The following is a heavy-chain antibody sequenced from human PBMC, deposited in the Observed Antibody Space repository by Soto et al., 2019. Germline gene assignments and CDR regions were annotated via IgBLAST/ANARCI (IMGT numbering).Heavy chain of an antibody. Sequence: SETLSLTCPVSGAYISGFYWSWIRKPAGKGLEWIGRIYHTGSTYNNPSLKSRVMMSVDTSKKQFSLKLRSVTAADTAVYYCVRDGTKTLREWFDPWGQGISVTV. CDR3: VRDGTKTLREWFDP. D-gene: IGHD1-1*01. J-gene: IGHJ5*02. CDR1: GAYISGFY. V-gene: IGHV4-4*07. CDR2: IYHTGST.